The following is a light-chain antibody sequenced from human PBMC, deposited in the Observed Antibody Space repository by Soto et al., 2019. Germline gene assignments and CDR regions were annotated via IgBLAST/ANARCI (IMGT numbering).Light chain of an antibody. CDR2: GVS. J-gene: IGKJ4*01. CDR1: QSISGS. V-gene: IGKV1-39*01. CDR3: QQYYSYPLT. Sequence: DIQMTQSPSSLSASVGDKVTMTCRASQSISGSLNWYQQKSGKAPNLLIYGVSRLQGGVPSRFSGSGSGTDFTLTISCLQSEDFATYYCQQYYSYPLTFGGGTKVDIK.